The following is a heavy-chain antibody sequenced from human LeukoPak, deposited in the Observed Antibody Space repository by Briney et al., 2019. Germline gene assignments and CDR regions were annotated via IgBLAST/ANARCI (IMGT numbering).Heavy chain of an antibody. D-gene: IGHD6-13*01. V-gene: IGHV3-21*01. CDR1: GFTFSSYS. Sequence: PGGSLRLSCAASGFTFSSYSMNWVRQAPGKGLEWVSSISSSSSYIYYADSVKGRFTISRDNAKNSLYLQMNRLRAEDTAVYYCARDGRGSSWASIDYWGQGTLVTVSS. CDR2: ISSSSSYI. CDR3: ARDGRGSSWASIDY. J-gene: IGHJ4*02.